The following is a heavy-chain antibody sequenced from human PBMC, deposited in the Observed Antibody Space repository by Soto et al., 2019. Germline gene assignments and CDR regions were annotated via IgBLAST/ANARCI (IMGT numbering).Heavy chain of an antibody. Sequence: QVQLVQSGAEVKKPGASVKVSCKASGYTFTSYYMHWVRQAPGQGLEWMGIINPSGGSTSYAQKLQGRGTMTRDTSTSKVYMELSSLRSEDTAVYYCAREQLSGPEYSSSSDFDYWGQGTLVTVSS. CDR1: GYTFTSYY. D-gene: IGHD6-6*01. CDR2: INPSGGST. CDR3: AREQLSGPEYSSSSDFDY. J-gene: IGHJ4*02. V-gene: IGHV1-46*01.